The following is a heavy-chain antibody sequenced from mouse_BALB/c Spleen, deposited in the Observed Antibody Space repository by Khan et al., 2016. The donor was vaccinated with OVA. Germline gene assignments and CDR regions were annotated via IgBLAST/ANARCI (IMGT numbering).Heavy chain of an antibody. V-gene: IGHV2-3*01. Sequence: QVQLKESGPGLVAPSQSLSITCTVSGFSLTSYGVNWVRRPPGKGLEWLGVIWGDGSTNDHSALISRLSIIKDNTKSQVFLKLNSMQTDDTATYYCPDWVDASTYSMAYWGQGTSVTVSS. D-gene: IGHD4-1*01. CDR1: GFSLTSYG. J-gene: IGHJ4*01. CDR3: PDWVDASTYSMAY. CDR2: IWGDGST.